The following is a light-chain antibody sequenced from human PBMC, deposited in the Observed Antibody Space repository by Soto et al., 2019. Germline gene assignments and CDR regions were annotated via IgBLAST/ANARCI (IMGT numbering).Light chain of an antibody. CDR3: HQRSNWPLT. CDR1: QSFNNY. CDR2: DAS. J-gene: IGKJ4*01. Sequence: EIVLTQSPATLSLSPGERATLSCRASQSFNNYLAWYQQKPGQAPRLLIYDASSRATDIPARFSGSGSGTDFTLTISSLEPEDFATYYCHQRSNWPLTFGGGTKVEIK. V-gene: IGKV3-11*01.